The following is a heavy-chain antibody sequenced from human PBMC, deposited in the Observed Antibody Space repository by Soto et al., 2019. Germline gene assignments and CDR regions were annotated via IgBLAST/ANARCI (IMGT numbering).Heavy chain of an antibody. CDR1: GGTFSSYA. CDR2: ISANYGNT. D-gene: IGHD4-17*01. V-gene: IGHV1-18*01. CDR3: ARDYNYGDYAL. J-gene: IGHJ4*02. Sequence: EASVKVSCKASGGTFSSYAISWVRQAPGQGLEWMGGISANYGNTNYAQKLQGRVTMTTDTSTSTAYMELRSLRSDDTAAYYCARDYNYGDYALWGQGTLVTVS.